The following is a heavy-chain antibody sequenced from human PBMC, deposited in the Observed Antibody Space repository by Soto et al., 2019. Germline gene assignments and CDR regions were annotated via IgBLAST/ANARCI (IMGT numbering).Heavy chain of an antibody. D-gene: IGHD6-19*01. Sequence: PGESLKISCKGSGYSFTSYWISWVRQMPGKGLEWMGRIDPSDSYTNYSPSFQGHVTISADKSISTAYLQLSRLQAPDNAMYYCARRPVAGTHPRYYAYGMDVWGKGTTVTVPP. V-gene: IGHV5-10-1*01. CDR2: IDPSDSYT. CDR1: GYSFTSYW. J-gene: IGHJ6*04. CDR3: ARRPVAGTHPRYYAYGMDV.